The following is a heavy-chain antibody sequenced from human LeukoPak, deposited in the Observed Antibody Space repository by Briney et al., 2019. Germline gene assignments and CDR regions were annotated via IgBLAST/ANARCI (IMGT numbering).Heavy chain of an antibody. J-gene: IGHJ6*02. CDR2: MNPNSGNT. CDR3: ARLRLGGMVRGVPYYYGMDV. Sequence: GASVKVSCKASGYTFTGYDINWVRQATGQGLEWMGWMNPNSGNTGYAQKFQGRVTMTRNTSISTAYMELSSLRSEDTAVYYCARLRLGGMVRGVPYYYGMDVWGQGTTVTVSS. CDR1: GYTFTGYD. D-gene: IGHD3-10*01. V-gene: IGHV1-8*01.